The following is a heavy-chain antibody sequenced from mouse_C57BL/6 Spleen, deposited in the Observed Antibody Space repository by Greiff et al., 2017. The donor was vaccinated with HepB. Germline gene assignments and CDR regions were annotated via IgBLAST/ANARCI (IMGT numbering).Heavy chain of an antibody. CDR1: GNAFTNYL. J-gene: IGHJ2*01. D-gene: IGHD4-1*01. Sequence: QVQLQQSGAELVRPGTSVKVSCKASGNAFTNYLIEWVKQRPGQGLEWIGVINPGSGGTNYNEKFKGKATLTADKSSSTAYMQLSSLTSEDSAVYFCARDVGTDWGQGTTLTVSS. CDR3: ARDVGTD. CDR2: INPGSGGT. V-gene: IGHV1-54*01.